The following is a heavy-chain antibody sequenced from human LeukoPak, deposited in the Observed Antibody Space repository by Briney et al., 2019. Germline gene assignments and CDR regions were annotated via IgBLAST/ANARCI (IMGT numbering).Heavy chain of an antibody. J-gene: IGHJ5*01. D-gene: IGHD5/OR15-5a*01. CDR1: GFTFSNYA. Sequence: SGGSLRLSCAASGFTFSNYALTWVRQAPGKGLEWVSTISGSSDRTYYSDSVKGRFTISRDNAKDTLFLQMSSLRAEDTAFYYCAKDLYEYGVYRFLDSWGQGTLVTVSS. CDR3: AKDLYEYGVYRFLDS. V-gene: IGHV3-23*01. CDR2: ISGSSDRT.